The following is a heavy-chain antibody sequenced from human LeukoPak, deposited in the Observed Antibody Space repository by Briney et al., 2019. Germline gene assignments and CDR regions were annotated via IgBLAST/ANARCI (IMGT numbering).Heavy chain of an antibody. D-gene: IGHD4-23*01. J-gene: IGHJ2*01. CDR2: IYHSGST. CDR3: ARVGDYGGSRYWYFDL. V-gene: IGHV4-30-2*01. CDR1: GGSISSGGYS. Sequence: PSETLSLTCAVSGGSISSGGYSWSWIRQPPGKGLEWIGYIYHSGSTNYNPSLKSRVTISVDTSKNQFSLKLSSVTAADTAVYYCARVGDYGGSRYWYFDLWGRGTLVTVSS.